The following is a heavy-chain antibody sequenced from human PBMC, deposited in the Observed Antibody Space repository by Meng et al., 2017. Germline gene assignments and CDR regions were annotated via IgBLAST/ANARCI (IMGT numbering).Heavy chain of an antibody. CDR1: GYTFTSYG. D-gene: IGHD3-10*01. CDR3: ARLLWFEDYFDY. V-gene: IGHV1-18*01. Sequence: ASVKVSCKASGYTFTSYGISWVRQAPGQGLEWMGWISTYNGDTNYAQKLQGRVTMTTDTSTSTAYMELRSLRSDDTAVNDRARLLWFEDYFDYWGQGTLVTVSS. J-gene: IGHJ4*02. CDR2: ISTYNGDT.